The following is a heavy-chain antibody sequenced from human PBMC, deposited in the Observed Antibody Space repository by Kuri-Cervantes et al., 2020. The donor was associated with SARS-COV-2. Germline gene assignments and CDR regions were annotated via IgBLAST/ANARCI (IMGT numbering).Heavy chain of an antibody. V-gene: IGHV3-21*01. CDR2: ISSSSSYI. J-gene: IGHJ3*02. CDR3: ARADLSDFAFDI. Sequence: GESLKISCAASGFTFSSYSMNWVRQAPGEGLEWVSSISSSSSYIYYADSVKGRFTISRDNAKNSLYLQMNSLRAEDTAVYYCARADLSDFAFDIWGQGTMVTVSS. CDR1: GFTFSSYS. D-gene: IGHD2-21*01.